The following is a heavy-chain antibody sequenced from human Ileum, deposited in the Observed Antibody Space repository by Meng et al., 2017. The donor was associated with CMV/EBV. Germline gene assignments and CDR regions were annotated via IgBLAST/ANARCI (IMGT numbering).Heavy chain of an antibody. D-gene: IGHD3-22*01. Sequence: ASFKVSSKASSYTFIDRYMHWVRHAPGQGLEWMGWTNPNSGGTNYAQKFQGRVTMTRDTSIGTAFMELTRLRSDDTAVYYCARGDSSGYFSCYYGMDVWGQGTTVTVSS. CDR3: ARGDSSGYFSCYYGMDV. V-gene: IGHV1-2*02. J-gene: IGHJ6*02. CDR2: TNPNSGGT. CDR1: SYTFIDRY.